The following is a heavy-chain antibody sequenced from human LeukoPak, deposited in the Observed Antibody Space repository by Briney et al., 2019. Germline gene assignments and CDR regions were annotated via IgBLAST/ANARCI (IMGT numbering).Heavy chain of an antibody. Sequence: GSLRLSCAASGFPLSSYWMSWVRPAPGQGLEWVAVISYDGSNKYYADSVKGRFTISRDNSKNTLYLQMNSLRAEDTAVYYCAKDNPRGNDFWSGFRYYYGMDVWGQGTAVTVSS. CDR1: GFPLSSYW. CDR2: ISYDGSNK. V-gene: IGHV3-30*18. CDR3: AKDNPRGNDFWSGFRYYYGMDV. D-gene: IGHD3-3*01. J-gene: IGHJ6*02.